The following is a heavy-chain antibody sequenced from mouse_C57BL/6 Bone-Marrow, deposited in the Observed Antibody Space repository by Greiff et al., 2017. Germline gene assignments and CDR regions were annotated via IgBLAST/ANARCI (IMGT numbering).Heavy chain of an antibody. CDR2: IWWDDDK. V-gene: IGHV8-8*01. CDR3: ARDYYGSSYWYFDV. J-gene: IGHJ1*03. D-gene: IGHD1-1*01. Sequence: QVQLKVSGPGILQPSQTLSLTCSFSGFSLSTFGMGVGWIRQPSGKGLEWLAHIWWDDDKYYNPALKSRLTISKDTSKNQVFLKIANVDTADTATYYCARDYYGSSYWYFDVWGTGTTVTVSS. CDR1: GFSLSTFGMG.